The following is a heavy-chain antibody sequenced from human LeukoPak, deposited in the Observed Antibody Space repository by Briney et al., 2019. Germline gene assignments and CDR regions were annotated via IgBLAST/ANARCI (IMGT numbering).Heavy chain of an antibody. J-gene: IGHJ4*02. CDR3: AGEGSGWLPDY. V-gene: IGHV3-48*03. CDR2: ISGSDDTT. CDR1: GFTFSSYG. Sequence: GGSLRLSCAASGFTFSSYGMNWVRQAPGKGLEWVSHISGSDDTTHYADSVRGRFTISRDNAKNSLYLQMNSLRAEDTAVYYCAGEGSGWLPDYWGQGTLVTVSS. D-gene: IGHD6-19*01.